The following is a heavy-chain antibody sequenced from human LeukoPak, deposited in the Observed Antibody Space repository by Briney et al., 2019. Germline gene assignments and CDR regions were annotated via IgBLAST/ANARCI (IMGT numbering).Heavy chain of an antibody. V-gene: IGHV3-30*18. CDR2: ISYDGSNK. CDR1: GFTFSSYG. Sequence: GRSLRLSCAASGFTFSSYGMHWVRQAPGKGLEWVAVISYDGSNKYYADSVKGRFTISRDNSKNTLYLQMNSLRAEDTALYYCAKDQGRVGYSYGDTYYFDYWGQGTLVTVSS. CDR3: AKDQGRVGYSYGDTYYFDY. D-gene: IGHD5-18*01. J-gene: IGHJ4*02.